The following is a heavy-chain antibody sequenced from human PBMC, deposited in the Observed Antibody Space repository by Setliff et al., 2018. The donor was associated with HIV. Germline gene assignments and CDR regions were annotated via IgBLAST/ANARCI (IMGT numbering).Heavy chain of an antibody. CDR2: INSDGSST. CDR3: AKGGYGSGSYYYFDY. Sequence: GSLRLSCAASGFTFSSYWMHWVRQAPGKGLVWVSRINSDGSSTSYADSVKGRFSISRDNAKSSLYLQMNSLRGEDTALYYCAKGGYGSGSYYYFDYWGQGTLVTVSS. J-gene: IGHJ4*02. CDR1: GFTFSSYW. V-gene: IGHV3-74*01. D-gene: IGHD3-10*01.